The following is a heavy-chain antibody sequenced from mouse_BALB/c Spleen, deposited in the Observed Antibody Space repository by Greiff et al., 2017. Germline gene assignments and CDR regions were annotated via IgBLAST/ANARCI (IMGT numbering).Heavy chain of an antibody. Sequence: QVQLKQSGPGLVAPSQSLSITCTVSGFSLTSYGVHWVRQPPGKGLEWLGVIWAGGSTNYNSALMSRLSISKDNSKSQVFLKMNSLQTDDTAMYYCAREKLWLRLAMDYWGQGTSVTVSS. CDR2: IWAGGST. V-gene: IGHV2-9*02. J-gene: IGHJ4*01. CDR1: GFSLTSYG. CDR3: AREKLWLRLAMDY. D-gene: IGHD2-2*01.